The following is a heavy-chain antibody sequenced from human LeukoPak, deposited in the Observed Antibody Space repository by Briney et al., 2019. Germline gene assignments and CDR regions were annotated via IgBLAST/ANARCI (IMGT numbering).Heavy chain of an antibody. J-gene: IGHJ4*02. CDR2: IGRSSDYI. V-gene: IGHV3-21*01. CDR3: ARGELGDCSGGSCYFDY. CDR1: GFTFRSYN. Sequence: GGSLRLSCVVSGFTFRSYNMHWVRQAPGKGLEWVSPIGRSSDYIHYADSLKGRFTISRDIAKNSLYLQMNSLKAEDTAVYYCARGELGDCSGGSCYFDYWGQGTLVTVSS. D-gene: IGHD2-15*01.